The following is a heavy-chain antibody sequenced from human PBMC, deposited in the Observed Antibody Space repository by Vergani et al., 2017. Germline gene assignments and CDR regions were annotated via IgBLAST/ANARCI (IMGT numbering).Heavy chain of an antibody. J-gene: IGHJ4*02. Sequence: QVQLQESGPGLVKPSQTLSLTCTVSGGSISIGSYYWSWIRQPAGKGLEWIGRIYTIGSTNYNPSLKSRVTMSVDTSKNQFSLILSAVTAADTAVYYCARVPAARYYFDYWGQGTLVTVSS. CDR2: IYTIGST. D-gene: IGHD2-2*01. CDR3: ARVPAARYYFDY. CDR1: GGSISIGSYY. V-gene: IGHV4-61*02.